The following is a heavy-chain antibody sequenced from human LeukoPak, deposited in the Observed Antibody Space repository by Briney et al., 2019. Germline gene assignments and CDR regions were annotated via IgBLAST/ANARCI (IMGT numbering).Heavy chain of an antibody. J-gene: IGHJ4*02. V-gene: IGHV1-3*01. CDR3: AREGWDLHFDY. CDR1: GYTFTTYA. D-gene: IGHD1-26*01. CDR2: INAGNGNT. Sequence: GASVKVSCKPSGYTFTTYAIHWVRQAPGQRLEWMGWINAGNGNTKYSQKFQGRVTITRDTSASTAYMDLSSLRSEDTAVYYCAREGWDLHFDYWGQGTLVTVSS.